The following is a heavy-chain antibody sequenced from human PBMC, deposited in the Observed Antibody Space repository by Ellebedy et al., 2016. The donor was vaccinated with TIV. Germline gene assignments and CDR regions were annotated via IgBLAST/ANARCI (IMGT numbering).Heavy chain of an antibody. CDR2: INPSGGST. Sequence: ASVKVSCKASGYTFTSYYMHWVRQAPGQGLEWMGIINPSGGSTSYSQNLQGRVTMTRDRSTSTVYMELSSLTSEDTAVYYCARDLGFDNWGQGTLVTVSS. CDR1: GYTFTSYY. J-gene: IGHJ4*02. CDR3: ARDLGFDN. V-gene: IGHV1-46*04.